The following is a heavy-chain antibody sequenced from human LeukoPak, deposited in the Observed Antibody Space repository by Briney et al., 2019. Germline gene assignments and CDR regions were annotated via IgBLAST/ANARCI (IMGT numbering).Heavy chain of an antibody. CDR2: ISSSSSYI. D-gene: IGHD3-10*01. CDR1: GFPFSSYS. V-gene: IGHV3-21*01. J-gene: IGHJ3*02. CDR3: ARDQGSGSYYKGDAFDI. Sequence: PGGSLSLSCAASGFPFSSYSMNGVRQAPGKGLEWVWSISSSSSYIYYADSVKGRFTISRDNAKNSLYLQMNSLRAEDTAVYYCARDQGSGSYYKGDAFDIWGQGTMVIVSS.